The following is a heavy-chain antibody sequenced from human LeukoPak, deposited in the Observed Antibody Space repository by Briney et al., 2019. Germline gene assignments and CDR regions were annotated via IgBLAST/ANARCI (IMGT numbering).Heavy chain of an antibody. CDR2: MNPNSGNT. V-gene: IGHV1-8*01. CDR1: GYTFTSYD. D-gene: IGHD2-15*01. Sequence: ASVKVSCKASGYTFTSYDINWVRQAPGQGLEWMGWMNPNSGNTGSAQKSQGRVTMTRNPSISTAYMELSSLRSEDTAVYYCARGGYCSGGSCYWEYAFDIWGQGTMVTVSS. CDR3: ARGGYCSGGSCYWEYAFDI. J-gene: IGHJ3*02.